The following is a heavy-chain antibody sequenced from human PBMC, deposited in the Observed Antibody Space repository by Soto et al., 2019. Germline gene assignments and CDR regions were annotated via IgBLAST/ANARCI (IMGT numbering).Heavy chain of an antibody. CDR1: GYTFTGYY. V-gene: IGHV1-2*04. CDR3: AGDRLSLTDILTGYYDLYYYYYGMDV. D-gene: IGHD3-9*01. CDR2: INPNSGGT. J-gene: IGHJ6*02. Sequence: ASVKVSCKASGYTFTGYYMHWVRQAPGQGLEWMGWINPNSGGTNYAQKFQGWVTMTRDTSISTAYMELSRLRSDDTAVYYCAGDRLSLTDILTGYYDLYYYYYGMDVWGQGTTVTVSS.